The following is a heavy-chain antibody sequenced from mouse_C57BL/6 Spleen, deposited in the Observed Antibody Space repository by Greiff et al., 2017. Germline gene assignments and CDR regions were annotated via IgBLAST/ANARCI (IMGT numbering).Heavy chain of an antibody. CDR3: ARTIYNDYDEGYYFDY. CDR1: GYTFTNYW. Sequence: QVQLQQSGAELVRPGTSVKMSCKASGYTFTNYWIGWAKQRPGHGLEWIGDIYPGGGYTNYNEKFKGKATLTADKSSSTAYMQFSSLTSEDSGIYYCARTIYNDYDEGYYFDYWGQGNTRTVSS. J-gene: IGHJ2*01. D-gene: IGHD2-4*01. V-gene: IGHV1-63*01. CDR2: IYPGGGYT.